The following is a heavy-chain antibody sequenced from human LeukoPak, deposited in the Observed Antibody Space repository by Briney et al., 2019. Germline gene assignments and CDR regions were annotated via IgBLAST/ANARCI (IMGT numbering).Heavy chain of an antibody. J-gene: IGHJ4*02. V-gene: IGHV3-66*01. CDR1: GITVNGNY. CDR2: IYSGGST. D-gene: IGHD1-1*01. Sequence: GGSLRLSCAASGITVNGNYMSWVRQAPGKGLEWVSVIYSGGSTYYADSVKGRFTISRDNSRNTVYLQMNSLRVEDTAVYHCASLPVPFYNYDPETDSWGQGTLVTVSS. CDR3: ASLPVPFYNYDPETDS.